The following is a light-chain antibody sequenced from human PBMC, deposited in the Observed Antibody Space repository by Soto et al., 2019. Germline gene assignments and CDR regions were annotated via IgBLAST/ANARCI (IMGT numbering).Light chain of an antibody. J-gene: IGKJ2*01. Sequence: DVVMTQSPLSLPVTLGQPASISCRSSQSLVFSDGNTYLSWIQQRPGQSPRRLLYKVSNRDSGVPDRFSGSGSGTDFTLKISRVEAEDVGGYYCMQGTHWPPYTFGQGTKLEIK. CDR1: QSLVFSDGNTY. CDR3: MQGTHWPPYT. V-gene: IGKV2-30*01. CDR2: KVS.